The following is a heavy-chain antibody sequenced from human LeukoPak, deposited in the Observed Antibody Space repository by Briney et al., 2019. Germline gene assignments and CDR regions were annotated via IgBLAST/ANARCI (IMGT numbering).Heavy chain of an antibody. J-gene: IGHJ4*02. V-gene: IGHV3-23*01. Sequence: GGSLRLSCAASGFVFTNYAMSWVRQAPGKGLEWVSGISISGGRTYYADSVKGRFTISRDNAKNSLYLQMNSLRAEDTALYYCAKSRGIAAAGTHWGQGTLVTVSS. D-gene: IGHD6-13*01. CDR1: GFVFTNYA. CDR3: AKSRGIAAAGTH. CDR2: ISISGGRT.